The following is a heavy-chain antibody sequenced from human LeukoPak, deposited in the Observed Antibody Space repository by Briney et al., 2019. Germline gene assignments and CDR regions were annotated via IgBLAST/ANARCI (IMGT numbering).Heavy chain of an antibody. V-gene: IGHV4-61*01. J-gene: IGHJ4*02. CDR2: IYYSGST. CDR3: ASYSSSWYYFDY. CDR1: GGSVSSGSYY. Sequence: PSETLSLTCTVSGGSVSSGSYYWSWIRQPPGKGLEWIGYIYYSGSTNYNPSLTSRVTISVDTSNNQFSLKLSSVTAADTAVYYCASYSSSWYYFDYWGQGTLVTVSS. D-gene: IGHD6-13*01.